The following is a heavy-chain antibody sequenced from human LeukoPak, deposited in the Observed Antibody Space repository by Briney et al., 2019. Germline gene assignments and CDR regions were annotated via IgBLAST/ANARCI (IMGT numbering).Heavy chain of an antibody. Sequence: SETLSLTCAVYGGSFSGYYWSWIRQPPGKGLEWIGYVFHTGDSNCNPSLKRRVTMSLDTSKNQLSLRLTSVTAADTAVYYCARHPFATPFDRWGRGTLVTVSS. J-gene: IGHJ5*02. CDR3: ARHPFATPFDR. CDR1: GGSFSGYY. V-gene: IGHV4-59*08. D-gene: IGHD2-15*01. CDR2: VFHTGDS.